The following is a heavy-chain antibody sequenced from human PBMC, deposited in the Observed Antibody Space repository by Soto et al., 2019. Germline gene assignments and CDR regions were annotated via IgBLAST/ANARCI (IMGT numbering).Heavy chain of an antibody. CDR2: ISYDGSNK. D-gene: IGHD2-15*01. J-gene: IGHJ4*02. CDR3: PKDRARYCGGGSCYSIFDY. V-gene: IGHV3-30*18. CDR1: GFTFSRYG. Sequence: QVQLVESGGGVVQPGRSLRLSCAASGFTFSRYGMHWVRQAPGKGLEWVAVISYDGSNKYYADSVKGRFTISRDNSKSTLYLQMNSLRAEDTAVYYCPKDRARYCGGGSCYSIFDYWGQGTLVTVSS.